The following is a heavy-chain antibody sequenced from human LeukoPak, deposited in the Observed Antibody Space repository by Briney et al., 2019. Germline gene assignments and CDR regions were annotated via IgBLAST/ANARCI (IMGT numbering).Heavy chain of an antibody. CDR1: GFSISSYW. CDR2: ISPDGSTT. J-gene: IGHJ4*02. Sequence: GGSLRLSCAASGFSISSYWMHWVRQVPGKGLVWVSRISPDGSTTGYADSVKGRFTASRDNARNTLYLQINSLRAEDSAVYYCTRDRTTVTLFELWGQGTLVTVSS. V-gene: IGHV3-74*01. CDR3: TRDRTTVTLFEL. D-gene: IGHD4-11*01.